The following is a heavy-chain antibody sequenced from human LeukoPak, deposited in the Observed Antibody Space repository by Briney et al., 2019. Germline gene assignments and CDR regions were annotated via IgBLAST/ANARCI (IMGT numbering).Heavy chain of an antibody. V-gene: IGHV4-59*12. CDR1: GGSISGYY. CDR2: IYYSGST. D-gene: IGHD4-23*01. Sequence: SSETLSLTCTVSGGSISGYYWSWIRQPPGKGLEWIGNIYYSGSTNYNPSLKSRVTISVDTSKNQFSLKLSSVTAADTAVYYCARDGAGYGGNFLDYWGQGTLVTVSS. CDR3: ARDGAGYGGNFLDY. J-gene: IGHJ4*02.